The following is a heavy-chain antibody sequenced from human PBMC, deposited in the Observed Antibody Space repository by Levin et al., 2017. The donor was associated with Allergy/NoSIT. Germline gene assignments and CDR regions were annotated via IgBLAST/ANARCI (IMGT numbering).Heavy chain of an antibody. J-gene: IGHJ4*02. CDR2: IYYSGET. CDR1: GGSTRLGGYY. V-gene: IGHV4-31*03. Sequence: SQTLSLTCSVSGGSTRLGGYYWGWIRQHPVKGLEWLGYIYYSGETFYNPSVESRLVISHDTAENQFSLKLTSLTAADPAVYYCVRVQTGYVSPFDFWGPGTLVTVSS. D-gene: IGHD3-9*01. CDR3: VRVQTGYVSPFDF.